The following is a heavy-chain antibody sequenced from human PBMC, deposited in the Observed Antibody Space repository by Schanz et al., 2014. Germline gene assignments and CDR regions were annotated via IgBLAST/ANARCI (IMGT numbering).Heavy chain of an antibody. CDR3: AKKVPAYNPFDS. CDR2: ITGASDHI. V-gene: IGHV3-23*04. D-gene: IGHD1-1*01. J-gene: IGHJ4*02. Sequence: EVQLVESGGGLIQPGGSLRLSCTASGFTFSDYWMSWVRQAPGKGLEWVSGITGASDHIDYAESVKGRFTISRDNSKNTLYLQMDSRRAEDTAVYFCAKKVPAYNPFDSWGQGTLVTVSS. CDR1: GFTFSDYW.